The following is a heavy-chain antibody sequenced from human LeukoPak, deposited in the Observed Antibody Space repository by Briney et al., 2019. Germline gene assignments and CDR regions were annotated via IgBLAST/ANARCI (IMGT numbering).Heavy chain of an antibody. V-gene: IGHV3-23*01. CDR1: GFSLSSHA. Sequence: AGGSLRLSCAASGFSLSSHAMSWVRQAPGKGLEWVSATSSSDAGTYYADSVRGRFTISRDNSKNTLYLQMNSLRAEDAAVYYCAREATIKAYNFDYWGQGTLVTVSS. J-gene: IGHJ4*02. CDR3: AREATIKAYNFDY. D-gene: IGHD5-24*01. CDR2: TSSSDAGT.